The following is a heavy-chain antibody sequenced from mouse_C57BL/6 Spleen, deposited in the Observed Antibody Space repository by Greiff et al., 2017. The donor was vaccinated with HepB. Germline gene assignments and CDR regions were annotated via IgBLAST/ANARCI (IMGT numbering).Heavy chain of an antibody. CDR2: ISNGGGST. V-gene: IGHV5-12*01. CDR1: GFTFSDYY. Sequence: DVKLVESGGGLVQPGGSLKLSCAASGFTFSDYYMYWVRQTPEKRLEWVAYISNGGGSTYYPDTVKGRFTISRDNAKNTLYLQMSRLKSEDTAMYYCARRAIYDGYYVFDYWGQGTTLTVSS. D-gene: IGHD2-3*01. J-gene: IGHJ2*01. CDR3: ARRAIYDGYYVFDY.